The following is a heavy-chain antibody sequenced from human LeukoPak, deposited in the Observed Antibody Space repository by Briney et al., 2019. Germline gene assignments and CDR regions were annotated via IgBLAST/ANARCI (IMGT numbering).Heavy chain of an antibody. Sequence: GASVKVSCKASGYTFTSYGISWVRQAPGQGLEWMGWISACNGNTNYAQKLQGRVTMTTDTSTSTAYMELRSLRSDDTAVYYCARVPPSLRFLEWLPDYWGQGTLVTVSS. CDR2: ISACNGNT. CDR3: ARVPPSLRFLEWLPDY. V-gene: IGHV1-18*01. J-gene: IGHJ4*02. D-gene: IGHD3-3*01. CDR1: GYTFTSYG.